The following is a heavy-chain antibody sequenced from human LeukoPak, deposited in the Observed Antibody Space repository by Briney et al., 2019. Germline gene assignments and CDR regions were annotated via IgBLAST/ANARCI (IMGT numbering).Heavy chain of an antibody. D-gene: IGHD6-19*01. CDR2: ISGRGTSI. J-gene: IGHJ4*02. V-gene: IGHV3-23*01. CDR1: GFTFSNYA. Sequence: GESLRLSCAASGFTFSNYAMTWVRQAPGKGLEWVSNISGRGTSINYAVSVKGRFSISRDNSKNTLYLQMNSLRDEDTAVYYCARNVSAGVDYWGQGTLVTVSS. CDR3: ARNVSAGVDY.